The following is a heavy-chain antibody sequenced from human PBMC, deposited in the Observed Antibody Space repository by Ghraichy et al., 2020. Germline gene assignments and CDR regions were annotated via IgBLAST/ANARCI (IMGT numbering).Heavy chain of an antibody. V-gene: IGHV4-34*01. CDR3: ASGPPPYCSGGSCGWFDP. J-gene: IGHJ5*02. D-gene: IGHD2-15*01. CDR1: GGSFSGYY. Sequence: SETLSLTCAVYGGSFSGYYWSWIRQPPGKGLEWIGEINHSGSTNYNPSLKSRVTISVDTSKNQFSLKLSSVTAADTAVYYCASGPPPYCSGGSCGWFDPWGQGTLVTVSS. CDR2: INHSGST.